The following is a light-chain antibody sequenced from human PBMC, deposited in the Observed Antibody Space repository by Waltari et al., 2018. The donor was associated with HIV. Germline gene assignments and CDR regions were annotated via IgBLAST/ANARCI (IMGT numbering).Light chain of an antibody. J-gene: IGLJ1*01. V-gene: IGLV1-44*01. CDR1: SSNIGANI. CDR2: ATN. CDR3: ATWDNGLNGRHV. Sequence: QSVLTQPPSASGTPGQRVTISCSGGSSNIGANIVNWYQLLPGRAPRLLIYATNPRPSGVPDRFSGSKSGTSASLAISGLQSEDEGDYYCATWDNGLNGRHVFGTGTQVTV.